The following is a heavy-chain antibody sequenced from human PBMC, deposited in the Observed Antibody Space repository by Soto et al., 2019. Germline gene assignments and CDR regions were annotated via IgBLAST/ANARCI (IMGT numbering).Heavy chain of an antibody. J-gene: IGHJ6*02. CDR2: INHSGST. Sequence: KPSETLSLTCAVYGGSFSGYYWSWIRQPPGKGLEWIGEINHSGSTNYNPSLKSRVTISVDTSKNQFSLKLRSVTAADTAVYYCARNGSYYDFWSGYYFGGGMDVWGQGTTVTVSS. CDR3: ARNGSYYDFWSGYYFGGGMDV. D-gene: IGHD3-3*01. CDR1: GGSFSGYY. V-gene: IGHV4-34*01.